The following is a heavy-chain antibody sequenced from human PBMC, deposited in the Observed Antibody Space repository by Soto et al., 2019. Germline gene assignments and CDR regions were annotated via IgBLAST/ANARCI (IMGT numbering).Heavy chain of an antibody. V-gene: IGHV6-1*01. CDR1: GDSVSSNSAA. D-gene: IGHD7-27*01. J-gene: IGHJ4*02. CDR2: TYYRSKWYN. Sequence: SQTLSLTCAISGDSVSSNSAAWNWIRQSPSRGLEWLGRTYYRSKWYNDYAVSVKSRITINPDTSKNQFSLQLNSVTPEDAAVYYCARASELNWDWYYFDYWGQGALVNVSS. CDR3: ARASELNWDWYYFDY.